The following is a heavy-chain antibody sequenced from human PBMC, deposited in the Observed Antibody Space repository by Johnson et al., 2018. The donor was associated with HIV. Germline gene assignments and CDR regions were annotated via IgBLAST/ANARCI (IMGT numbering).Heavy chain of an antibody. CDR1: GFTFSTYG. J-gene: IGHJ3*02. D-gene: IGHD3-10*01. V-gene: IGHV3-30*02. CDR2: ILYDGKDK. Sequence: QVPPVESGGCVVQPGESLILSCSASGFTFSTYGIHWVRQAPGKGLEWVSFILYDGKDKYYADFVKGRFTISRDNSKKTLSLQMNSLRPEDTAVYYCAKSSSATYYGDAFDMWGQGTVVTVSS. CDR3: AKSSSATYYGDAFDM.